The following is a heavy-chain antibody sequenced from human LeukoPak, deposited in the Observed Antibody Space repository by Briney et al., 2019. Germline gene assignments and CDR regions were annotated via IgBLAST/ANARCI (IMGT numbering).Heavy chain of an antibody. CDR3: AILTYYYDSSGYETIGYFDY. V-gene: IGHV4-39*01. CDR1: GGSISSSSYY. J-gene: IGHJ4*02. CDR2: IYYSGST. Sequence: SETLSLTCTVSGGSISSSSYYWGWIRQPPGKGLEWIGSIYYSGSTYYSPSLKSRVTISVDTSKNQFSLKLSSVTAADTAVYYCAILTYYYDSSGYETIGYFDYWGQGTLVTVSS. D-gene: IGHD3-22*01.